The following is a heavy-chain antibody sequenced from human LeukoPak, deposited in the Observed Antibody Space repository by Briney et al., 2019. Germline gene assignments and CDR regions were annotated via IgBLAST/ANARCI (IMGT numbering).Heavy chain of an antibody. J-gene: IGHJ4*02. Sequence: GGSLRLSCAASGFTFSSYGMHWVRQAPGKGLEWVGRIKSKTDGGTTDYAAPVKGRFTISRDDSKNTLYLQMNSLKTEDTAVYYCTTGPYGYRDYWGQGTLVTVSS. CDR1: GFTFSSYG. CDR3: TTGPYGYRDY. V-gene: IGHV3-15*01. D-gene: IGHD5-18*01. CDR2: IKSKTDGGTT.